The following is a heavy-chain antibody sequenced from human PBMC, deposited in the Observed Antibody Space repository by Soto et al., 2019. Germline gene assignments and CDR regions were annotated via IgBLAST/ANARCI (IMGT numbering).Heavy chain of an antibody. V-gene: IGHV4-61*01. CDR3: ARYYDSSGYSFPFDY. CDR1: GGSVSSGSYY. Sequence: QVQLQESGPGLVKPSETLSLTCTVSGGSVSSGSYYWSWIRQPPGKGLEWIGYIYYSGSTNYNHSLKSRVTISVDTSKNQFSLKLSSVTAADTAVYYCARYYDSSGYSFPFDYWGQGTLVTVSS. D-gene: IGHD3-22*01. CDR2: IYYSGST. J-gene: IGHJ4*02.